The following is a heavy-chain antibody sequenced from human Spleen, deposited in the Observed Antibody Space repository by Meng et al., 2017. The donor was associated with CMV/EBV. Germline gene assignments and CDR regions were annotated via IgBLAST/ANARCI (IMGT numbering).Heavy chain of an antibody. CDR1: GFSLSTSGMR. V-gene: IGHV2-70D*14. D-gene: IGHD6-6*01. Sequence: SGPTLVKPTQTLTLTCTFSGFSLSTSGMRVSWIRQPPGKALEWLARIDWDDDKFYSTSLKTRLTISKDTSKNQAVLTMTNMDPVDTATYYCARMYSSSSGYDHWGQGTLVTVSS. CDR2: IDWDDDK. CDR3: ARMYSSSSGYDH. J-gene: IGHJ4*02.